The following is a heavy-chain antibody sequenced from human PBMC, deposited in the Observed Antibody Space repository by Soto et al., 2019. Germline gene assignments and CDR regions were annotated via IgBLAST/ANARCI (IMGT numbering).Heavy chain of an antibody. Sequence: LSLTCAVSGGSIISGGYSWSWIRQPPGKGLEWIGYIYHSGSTYYNPSLKSRVTISVDRSKNQFSLKLSSVTAADTAVYYCARGYYGSGSYYGWFDPWGQGTLVTVSS. J-gene: IGHJ5*02. CDR3: ARGYYGSGSYYGWFDP. CDR2: IYHSGST. D-gene: IGHD3-10*01. CDR1: GGSIISGGYS. V-gene: IGHV4-30-2*01.